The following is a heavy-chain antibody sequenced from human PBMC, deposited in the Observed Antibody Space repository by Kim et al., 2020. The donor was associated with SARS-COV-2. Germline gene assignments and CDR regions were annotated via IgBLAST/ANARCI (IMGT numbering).Heavy chain of an antibody. Sequence: GGSLRLSCEASGFTFSSFWMDWVRQAPGHGLLWVSRINTDGSDTSYADSVKGRFTISRDNAKNTLYLQMNSLRADDTAVYYCTRAIIGTNAFDSWGHGIL. D-gene: IGHD1-7*01. V-gene: IGHV3-74*01. CDR1: GFTFSSFW. CDR2: INTDGSDT. CDR3: TRAIIGTNAFDS. J-gene: IGHJ4*01.